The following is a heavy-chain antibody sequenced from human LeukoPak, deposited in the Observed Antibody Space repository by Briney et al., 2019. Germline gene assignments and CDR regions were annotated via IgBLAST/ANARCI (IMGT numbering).Heavy chain of an antibody. Sequence: SETLSLTCTVSGGSISSYYWSWIRQPPGKGLEWVGEIYHSGSTNYNPSLKSRVTISVDKSKNQFSLKLSSVTAADTAVYYCARSPHDYDFWSRYPVYWGQGTLVTVSS. J-gene: IGHJ4*02. CDR2: IYHSGST. CDR3: ARSPHDYDFWSRYPVY. V-gene: IGHV4-59*12. CDR1: GGSISSYY. D-gene: IGHD3-3*01.